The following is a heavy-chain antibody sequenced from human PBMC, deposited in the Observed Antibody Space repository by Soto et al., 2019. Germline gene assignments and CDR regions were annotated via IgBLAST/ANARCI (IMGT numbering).Heavy chain of an antibody. J-gene: IGHJ4*02. CDR2: IYYSGST. V-gene: IGHV4-59*12. CDR1: GGSISSYY. Sequence: PSETLSLTCTVSGGSISSYYWSWIRQPPGKGLEWIGYIYYSGSTNYNPSLKSRVTISVDTSKNQFSLKLSSVTAADTAVYYCARTPNFKYYFDYWGQGTLVTVSS. CDR3: ARTPNFKYYFDY. D-gene: IGHD7-27*01.